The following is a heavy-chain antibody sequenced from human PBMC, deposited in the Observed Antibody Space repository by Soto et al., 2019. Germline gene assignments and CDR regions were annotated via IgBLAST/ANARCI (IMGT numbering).Heavy chain of an antibody. CDR2: ISSSSSYI. CDR1: GFTFSDYY. CDR3: ARDRIAAAGLYYYYYGMDV. Sequence: GGSLSLSCAASGFTFSDYYMSWIRQAPGKGLEWVSSISSSSSYIYYADSVKGRFTISRDNAKNSLYLQMNSLRAEDTAVYYCARDRIAAAGLYYYYYGMDVWGQGTTVTVSS. J-gene: IGHJ6*02. V-gene: IGHV3-11*06. D-gene: IGHD6-13*01.